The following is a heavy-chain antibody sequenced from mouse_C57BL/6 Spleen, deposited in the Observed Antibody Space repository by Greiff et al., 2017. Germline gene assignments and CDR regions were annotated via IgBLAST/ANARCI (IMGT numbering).Heavy chain of an antibody. Sequence: VQLQQSGTVLARPGASVKMSCKTSGYTFTSYWMHWVKQRPGQGLEWIGAIYPGNSDTSYNQKFKGKAKLTAVTSASTAYMELSSLTNEDSAVXYGTRRDYYGSSYDWYFDVWGTGTTVTVSS. J-gene: IGHJ1*03. D-gene: IGHD1-1*01. CDR2: IYPGNSDT. CDR1: GYTFTSYW. CDR3: TRRDYYGSSYDWYFDV. V-gene: IGHV1-5*01.